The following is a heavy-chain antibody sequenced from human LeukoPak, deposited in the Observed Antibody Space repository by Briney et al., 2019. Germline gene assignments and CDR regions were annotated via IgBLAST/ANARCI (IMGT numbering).Heavy chain of an antibody. V-gene: IGHV1-2*02. Sequence: ASVKVSCKASGYTFTDYYMHRLRQAPGQRLEWMGWINPNSGGTNYAQKFQGRVTMTRDTSISTAYMELSRLRSDDTAVYYCARDSTLDAFDIWGQGTMVTVSS. CDR3: ARDSTLDAFDI. J-gene: IGHJ3*02. CDR1: GYTFTDYY. CDR2: INPNSGGT.